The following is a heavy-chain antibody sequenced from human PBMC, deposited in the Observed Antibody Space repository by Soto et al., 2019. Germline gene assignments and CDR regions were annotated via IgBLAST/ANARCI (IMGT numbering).Heavy chain of an antibody. V-gene: IGHV5-51*01. CDR2: IYPGDSDT. Sequence: PGESLKISCKGSGYSFTSYWIGWVRQMPGKGLEWMGIIYPGDSDTRYSPPFQGQVTISADKSISTAYLQWSSLKASDTAMYYCASTMAEDPYYYGMDVWGQGTTVTVSS. CDR3: ASTMAEDPYYYGMDV. J-gene: IGHJ6*02. CDR1: GYSFTSYW. D-gene: IGHD1-1*01.